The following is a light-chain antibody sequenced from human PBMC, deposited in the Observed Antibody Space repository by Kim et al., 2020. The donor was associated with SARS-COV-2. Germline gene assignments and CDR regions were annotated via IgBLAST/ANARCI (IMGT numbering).Light chain of an antibody. J-gene: IGLJ2*01. V-gene: IGLV2-23*02. Sequence: QPVLTQPASVSGSPGQSITISCTGTSSDVGSYNLVSWYQQHPGKAPKLMIYEVSKRPSGVSNRFSGSKSGNTASLTISGLQAEDEADYYCCSYATSSTVVFGGGTQLTVL. CDR3: CSYATSSTVV. CDR2: EVS. CDR1: SSDVGSYNL.